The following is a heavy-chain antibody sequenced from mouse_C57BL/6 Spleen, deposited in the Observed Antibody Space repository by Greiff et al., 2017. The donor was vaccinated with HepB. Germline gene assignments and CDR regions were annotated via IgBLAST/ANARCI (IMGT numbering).Heavy chain of an antibody. J-gene: IGHJ2*01. Sequence: QVQLQQSGAELVKPGASVKLSCKASGYTFTSYWMQWVKQRPGQGLEWIGEIDPSDSYTNYNQKFKGKATLTVDTSSSTAYMQLSSLTSEDSAVYYCASQSTMVTTTSYFDYWGQGTTLTVSS. V-gene: IGHV1-50*01. CDR1: GYTFTSYW. D-gene: IGHD2-2*01. CDR2: IDPSDSYT. CDR3: ASQSTMVTTTSYFDY.